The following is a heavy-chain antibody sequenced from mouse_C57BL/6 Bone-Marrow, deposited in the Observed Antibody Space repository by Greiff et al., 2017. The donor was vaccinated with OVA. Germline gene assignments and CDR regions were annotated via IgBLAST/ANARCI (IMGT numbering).Heavy chain of an antibody. J-gene: IGHJ1*03. CDR3: AREGSTVVATDWYVDV. D-gene: IGHD1-1*01. CDR2: ISDGGSYT. V-gene: IGHV5-4*01. Sequence: EVKLVESGGGLVKPGGSLKLSCAASGFTFSSYAMSWVRQTPEKRLEWVATISDGGSYTYYPDNVKGRFTISRDNAKNNLYLQMSHLKSEDTAMYYCAREGSTVVATDWYVDVWGTGTTVTVSS. CDR1: GFTFSSYA.